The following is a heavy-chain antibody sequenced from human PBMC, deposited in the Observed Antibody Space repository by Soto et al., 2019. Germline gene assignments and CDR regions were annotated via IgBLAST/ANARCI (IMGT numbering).Heavy chain of an antibody. Sequence: QVQLQESGPGLVKPSETLSLTCTVSGGSISSYYWSWIRQPPGKGLESIGYIYYSGSTYYNPSLKSRVNRSVDTSKNQFSLKLSSVTAADTAVYYGARWEERVATPSGYWCQGTLVTVAS. D-gene: IGHD5-12*01. CDR2: IYYSGST. CDR3: ARWEERVATPSGY. CDR1: GGSISSYY. J-gene: IGHJ4*02. V-gene: IGHV4-59*01.